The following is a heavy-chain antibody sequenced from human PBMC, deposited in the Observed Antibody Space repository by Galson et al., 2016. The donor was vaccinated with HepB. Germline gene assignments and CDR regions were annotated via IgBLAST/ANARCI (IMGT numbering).Heavy chain of an antibody. J-gene: IGHJ4*02. Sequence: QSGAEVKKPGESLKISCQASGFNFTDFWVGWVRQMPGKGLEWVGIIYPGDSDSRYSPSFQGHVTISSDMSIKTVYLQLSSLKASDTALYYCARLYDILTGYYLFDYWGQGTLVTVSS. CDR3: ARLYDILTGYYLFDY. CDR2: IYPGDSDS. D-gene: IGHD3-9*01. V-gene: IGHV5-51*01. CDR1: GFNFTDFW.